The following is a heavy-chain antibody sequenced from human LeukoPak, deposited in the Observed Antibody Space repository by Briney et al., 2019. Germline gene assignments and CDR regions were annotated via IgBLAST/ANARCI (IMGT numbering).Heavy chain of an antibody. J-gene: IGHJ4*02. Sequence: PGGSLRLSCAASGFTFSSYGMHWVRQAPGKGLEWVALISYDGSNKYYADSVKGRFTISRDNSKNTLYLQMNSLRAEDTAVYYSAVGSYLVRNFDYWGQGTLVTVSS. D-gene: IGHD1-26*01. V-gene: IGHV3-30*03. CDR2: ISYDGSNK. CDR1: GFTFSSYG. CDR3: AVGSYLVRNFDY.